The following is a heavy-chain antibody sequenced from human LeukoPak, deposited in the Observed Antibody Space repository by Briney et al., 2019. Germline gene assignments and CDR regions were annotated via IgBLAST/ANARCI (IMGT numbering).Heavy chain of an antibody. CDR3: AKGDTKDIDY. CDR2: ISGSGGST. Sequence: GGSLSLSCAASGFTFSSYAMRWVRQPPGRGLEWVSAISGSGGSTYYADSVKGRFTISRDNSKNTLYLQMNSLRAEDTAVYYRAKGDTKDIDYWGQGTLVNVSS. CDR1: GFTFSSYA. V-gene: IGHV3-23*01. D-gene: IGHD2-15*01. J-gene: IGHJ4*02.